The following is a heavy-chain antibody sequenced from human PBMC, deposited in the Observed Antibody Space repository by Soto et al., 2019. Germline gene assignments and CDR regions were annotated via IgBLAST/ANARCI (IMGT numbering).Heavy chain of an antibody. J-gene: IGHJ6*02. CDR2: ISWNSGSI. Sequence: PGGSLRLSCAASGFTFDDYAMHWVRQAPGKGLEWVSGISWNSGSIGYADSVKGRFTISRDNAKNSLYLQMNSLRAEDTALYYCAKGIGGYAPYYYYGMDVWGQGTTVTVSS. D-gene: IGHD5-12*01. V-gene: IGHV3-9*01. CDR3: AKGIGGYAPYYYYGMDV. CDR1: GFTFDDYA.